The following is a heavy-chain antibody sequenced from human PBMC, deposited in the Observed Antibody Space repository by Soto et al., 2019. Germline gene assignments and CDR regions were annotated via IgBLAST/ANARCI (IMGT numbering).Heavy chain of an antibody. CDR2: IIPIFGTA. V-gene: IGHV1-69*06. CDR1: GGTFSSYA. CDR3: ASYRRGYSYGVDYYGMDV. D-gene: IGHD5-18*01. Sequence: GASVKVSCKASGGTFSSYAISWVRQAPGQGLEWMGGIIPIFGTANYAQKFQGRVTITADKSTSTAYMELSSLRSEDTAVYYCASYRRGYSYGVDYYGMDVWGQGTTVTVSS. J-gene: IGHJ6*02.